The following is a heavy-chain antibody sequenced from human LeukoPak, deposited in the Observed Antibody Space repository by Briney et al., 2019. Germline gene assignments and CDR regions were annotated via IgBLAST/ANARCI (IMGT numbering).Heavy chain of an antibody. CDR3: ARRSGGSGFDY. CDR2: ISSSSSTI. J-gene: IGHJ4*02. V-gene: IGHV3-48*01. CDR1: GFTFSSYS. D-gene: IGHD6-19*01. Sequence: GGSLRLSCAASGFTFSSYSMNWVRQAPGKGLEWVSYISSSSSTIYYADSVKGRFTISRDNAKNSLYLQMNSLRAEDTAVYYCARRSGGSGFDYWGQGTLVTVSS.